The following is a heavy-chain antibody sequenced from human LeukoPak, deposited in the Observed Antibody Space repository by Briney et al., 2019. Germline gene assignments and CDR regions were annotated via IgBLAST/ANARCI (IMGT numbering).Heavy chain of an antibody. V-gene: IGHV3-30*02. J-gene: IGHJ6*03. CDR3: AKGGAAAGDYYYYMDV. CDR1: GFTFSSYG. Sequence: GGSLRLSCAASGFTFSSYGMHWVRQAPGKGLEWVAFIRYDGSNKYYADSVKGRFTISRDNSKNTLYLQMNSLRAEDTAVYYCAKGGAAAGDYYYYMDVWGKGTTVTISS. D-gene: IGHD6-13*01. CDR2: IRYDGSNK.